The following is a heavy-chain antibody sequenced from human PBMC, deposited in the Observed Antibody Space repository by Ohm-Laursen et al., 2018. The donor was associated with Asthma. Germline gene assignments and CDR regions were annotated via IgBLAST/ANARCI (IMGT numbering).Heavy chain of an antibody. CDR2: INTASTFI. J-gene: IGHJ1*01. CDR3: ARIGTEWELPGREYSLHH. CDR1: GYTFSRYS. D-gene: IGHD1-26*01. Sequence: SLRLSCSASGYTFSRYSIHWVRQVPGKGLEWVASINTASTFIYYADSVRGRFTTSRDNAKNSAYLQMNSLRAEDTALYYCARIGTEWELPGREYSLHHWGQGTQVTVSS. V-gene: IGHV3-21*01.